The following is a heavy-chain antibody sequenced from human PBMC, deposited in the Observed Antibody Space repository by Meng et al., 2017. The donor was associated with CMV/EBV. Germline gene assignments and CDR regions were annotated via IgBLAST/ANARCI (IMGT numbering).Heavy chain of an antibody. CDR2: INSDGSST. CDR1: GFTFSSYW. J-gene: IGHJ6*02. V-gene: IGHV3-74*01. Sequence: GESLKISCAASGFTFSSYWMHWVRQAPGKGLVWVSRINSDGSSTSYADSVKGRFTISRDNAKNTLYLQMNSLRAEDTAVYYCARVPGPWVMDVWGQGTTVIVSS. CDR3: ARVPGPWVMDV. D-gene: IGHD7-27*01.